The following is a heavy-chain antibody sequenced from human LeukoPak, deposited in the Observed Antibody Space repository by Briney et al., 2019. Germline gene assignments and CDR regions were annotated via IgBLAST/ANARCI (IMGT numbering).Heavy chain of an antibody. D-gene: IGHD2-2*02. CDR1: GYSISSGYY. V-gene: IGHV4-38-2*02. CDR3: ARLYCGTTSCYSPFDY. Sequence: SETLSLTCTVSGYSISSGYYWGWIRQPPGKGLEWIGEIRHSGTTNYNPSLKNRVTISVDTSKNQFSLKLSSVTAADTALYYCARLYCGTTSCYSPFDYWGQGTLVTVSS. CDR2: IRHSGTT. J-gene: IGHJ4*02.